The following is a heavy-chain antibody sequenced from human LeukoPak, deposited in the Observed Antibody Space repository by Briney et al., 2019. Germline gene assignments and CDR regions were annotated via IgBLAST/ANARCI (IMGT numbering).Heavy chain of an antibody. D-gene: IGHD2-2*01. Sequence: ASVKVSCKASGYTFSDNYIQWVRQAPGQGLAWMGWINPNSGIPTYTQKFQGRVTMTRDTSISTAYVELRRLTSDDTAVYYCVRDHCTTPGCYEDYYNGLDVWGQGTTVTVSS. CDR2: INPNSGIP. CDR1: GYTFSDNY. J-gene: IGHJ6*02. CDR3: VRDHCTTPGCYEDYYNGLDV. V-gene: IGHV1-2*02.